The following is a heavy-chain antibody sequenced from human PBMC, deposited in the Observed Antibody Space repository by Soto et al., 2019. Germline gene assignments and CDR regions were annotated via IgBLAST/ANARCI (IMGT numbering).Heavy chain of an antibody. J-gene: IGHJ4*02. CDR2: ISGTGGTT. V-gene: IGHV3-23*01. Sequence: GGSLRLSCAASGFTFSSYAMSWVRQAPGKKLKWVSAISGTGGTTYYADSVKGRFTISRDNSRNTLHLQMNSLRAEDTAIYYCAKFFVETGGSSGWPWSFHFWGQGTLVTVSS. D-gene: IGHD6-25*01. CDR1: GFTFSSYA. CDR3: AKFFVETGGSSGWPWSFHF.